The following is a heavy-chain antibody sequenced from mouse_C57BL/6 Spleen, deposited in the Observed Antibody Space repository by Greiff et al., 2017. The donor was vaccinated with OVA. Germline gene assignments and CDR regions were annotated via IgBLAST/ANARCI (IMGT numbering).Heavy chain of an antibody. J-gene: IGHJ4*01. CDR3: ARAYGSPRGAMDY. CDR2: INPGSGGT. V-gene: IGHV1-54*01. Sequence: VKLQESGAELVRPGTSVKVSCKASGYAFTNYLIEWVKQRPGQGLEWIGVINPGSGGTNYNEKFKGKATLTADKSSSTAYMQLSSLTSEDSAVYFCARAYGSPRGAMDYWGQGTSVTVSS. D-gene: IGHD1-1*01. CDR1: GYAFTNYL.